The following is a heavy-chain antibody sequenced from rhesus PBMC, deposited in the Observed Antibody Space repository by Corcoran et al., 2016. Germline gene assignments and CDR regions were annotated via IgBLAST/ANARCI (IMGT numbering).Heavy chain of an antibody. CDR1: GFSLSTSGMG. CDR3: ARERQHDY. CDR2: IYWDDDK. Sequence: QVTLKESGPALMKPTQTLTLTCSFSGFSLSTSGMGVGWIRQPSRKTLEWLALIYWDDDKRYSTSLKSRLTSSKDTSKNQVVLTMTNMDPVDTATYYCARERQHDYWGQGVLVTVSS. J-gene: IGHJ4*01. D-gene: IGHD6-25*01. V-gene: IGHV2-1*01.